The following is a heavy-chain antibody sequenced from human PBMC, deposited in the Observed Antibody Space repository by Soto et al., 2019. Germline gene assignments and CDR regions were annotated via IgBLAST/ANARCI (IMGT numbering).Heavy chain of an antibody. CDR1: GFTFSSYG. V-gene: IGHV3-33*01. J-gene: IGHJ6*01. Sequence: QVQLVESGGGVVQPGRSLRLSCAASGFTFSSYGMHWVRQAPGKGLEWVAVIWYDGSNKYYADSVKGRVTISRDNSKNPRYLQMNSLRAEDTAVHQCVRAAQFTVVTPYGMDVWGQGTTVTVPS. CDR2: IWYDGSNK. D-gene: IGHD2-21*02. CDR3: VRAAQFTVVTPYGMDV.